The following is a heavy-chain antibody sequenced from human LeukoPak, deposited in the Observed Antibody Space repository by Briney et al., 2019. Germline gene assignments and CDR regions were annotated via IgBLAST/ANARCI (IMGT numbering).Heavy chain of an antibody. CDR2: ISSSSSYI. CDR3: ARGGGGSYYHLLDY. J-gene: IGHJ4*02. D-gene: IGHD1-26*01. V-gene: IGHV3-21*01. CDR1: GFTFSSYS. Sequence: PGGSLRLSCAASGFTFSSYSMNWVRQAPGKGLEWVSSISSSSSYIYYADSVKGRFTISRDNAKNSLCLQMNSLRAEDTAVYYCARGGGGSYYHLLDYWGQGTLVTVSS.